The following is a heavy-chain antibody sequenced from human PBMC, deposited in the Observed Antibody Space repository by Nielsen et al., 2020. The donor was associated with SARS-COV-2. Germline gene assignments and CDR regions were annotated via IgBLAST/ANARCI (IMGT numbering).Heavy chain of an antibody. Sequence: SETLSLTCTVSGGSISSYYWSWIRQPPGRELEWVGYIYHTGSTNYNPSLRSRVTFSLDTSENQFSLRLTSVTATDTAVYFCARAPRITIFGVVSYFDYWGQGTLVTVSS. J-gene: IGHJ4*02. V-gene: IGHV4-59*08. CDR1: GGSISSYY. CDR2: IYHTGST. D-gene: IGHD3-3*01. CDR3: ARAPRITIFGVVSYFDY.